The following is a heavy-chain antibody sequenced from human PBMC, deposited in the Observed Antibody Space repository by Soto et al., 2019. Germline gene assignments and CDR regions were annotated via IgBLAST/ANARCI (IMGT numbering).Heavy chain of an antibody. D-gene: IGHD3-10*01. CDR3: ARDRAHYGMDV. Sequence: PSQTLSLTCAISGDSVSSNSAAWNWIRRSPSRGLEWLGRTYYRSKWHNDSAISVKSRITINPDTSKNQFSLQLNSVTPEDIAVYYRARDRAHYGMDVWGQEITVTVSS. J-gene: IGHJ6*02. CDR1: GDSVSSNSAA. V-gene: IGHV6-1*01. CDR2: TYYRSKWHN.